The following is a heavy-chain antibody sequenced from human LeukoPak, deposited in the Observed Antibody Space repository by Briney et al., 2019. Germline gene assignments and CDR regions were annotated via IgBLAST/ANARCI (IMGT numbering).Heavy chain of an antibody. D-gene: IGHD6-19*01. J-gene: IGHJ4*02. CDR2: IYPGDSAT. CDR1: GYSFTNYW. V-gene: IGHV5-51*01. Sequence: PGESLKISCEGSGYSFTNYWIGWVRQMPGKGLEWMGLIYPGDSATRYSPSFQGHVTISVDKSISTAYLQWSSLKASDTAMYYCAKRRPVAGQYYFDYWGQGTLVTVSS. CDR3: AKRRPVAGQYYFDY.